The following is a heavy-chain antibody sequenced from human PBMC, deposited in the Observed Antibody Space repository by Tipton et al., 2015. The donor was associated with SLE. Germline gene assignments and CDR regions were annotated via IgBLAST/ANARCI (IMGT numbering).Heavy chain of an antibody. Sequence: TLSLTCTVSGGSISSGHYYWSWIRQHPGKGLEWIGYIFYNGNTYYNPSLKSRVIISVDTSKNQFSLKLSSVTAADTAVYYCARAGLAVYMDVWGKGTTVTVSS. D-gene: IGHD6-19*01. J-gene: IGHJ6*03. V-gene: IGHV4-31*03. CDR2: IFYNGNT. CDR3: ARAGLAVYMDV. CDR1: GGSISSGHYY.